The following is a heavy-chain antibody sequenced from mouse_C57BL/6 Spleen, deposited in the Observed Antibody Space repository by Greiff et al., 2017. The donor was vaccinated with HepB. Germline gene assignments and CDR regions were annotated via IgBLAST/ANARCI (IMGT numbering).Heavy chain of an antibody. CDR3: ARGMGRYYAMDY. J-gene: IGHJ4*01. CDR1: GYTFTSYW. CDR2: IDPSDSYT. D-gene: IGHD4-1*01. Sequence: QVQLQQPGAELLKPAASVKLSCKTSGYTFTSYWMQWVKQRPGQGLELIGEIDPSDSYTNYNQKFKGKATLTVDTSSSTGYMHLSSLTSDASALDYCARGMGRYYAMDYWGQGTSVTVSS. V-gene: IGHV1-50*01.